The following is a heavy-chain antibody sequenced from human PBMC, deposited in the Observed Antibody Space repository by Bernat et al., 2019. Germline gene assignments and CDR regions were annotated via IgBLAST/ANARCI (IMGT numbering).Heavy chain of an antibody. J-gene: IGHJ6*02. D-gene: IGHD3/OR15-3a*01. CDR3: AKGRGTGGGMDV. Sequence: QVQLVESGGGVVQPGRSLRLSCAASGFTFSSYAMHWVRQAPGKGLEWVAVISYDGSNKYYADSVKGRFTISRDNSKNTLYLQMNSLRAEDTAVYYCAKGRGTGGGMDVWGQGTTVTVSS. CDR1: GFTFSSYA. CDR2: ISYDGSNK. V-gene: IGHV3-30*04.